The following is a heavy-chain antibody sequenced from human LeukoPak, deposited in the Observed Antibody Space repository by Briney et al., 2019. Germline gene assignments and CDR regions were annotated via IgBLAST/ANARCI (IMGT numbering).Heavy chain of an antibody. CDR1: GFIVSNSY. D-gene: IGHD6-19*01. V-gene: IGHV3-53*01. Sequence: GGSLRLSCAASGFIVSNSYMSWVRQAPGKGLEWVSVLHTGGRTFYADSVMGRFTISTDNPKNTLFLQMNSLRAEDTAVYYCARDPSGNLYFDYWGQGALVTVSS. CDR2: LHTGGRT. J-gene: IGHJ4*02. CDR3: ARDPSGNLYFDY.